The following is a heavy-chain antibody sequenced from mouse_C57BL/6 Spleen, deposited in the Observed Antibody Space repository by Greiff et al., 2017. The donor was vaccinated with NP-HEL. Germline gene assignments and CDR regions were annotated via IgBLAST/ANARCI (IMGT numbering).Heavy chain of an antibody. CDR2: INPSSGYT. CDR1: GYTFTSYW. Sequence: ESGAELAKPGASVKLSCKASGYTFTSYWMHWVKQRPGQGLEWIGYINPSSGYTKYNQKLKDTATLTADNSSSTAYLQLSSLTYEDSAVYYCARGDGNYGWYFDVWGTGTTVTVSS. CDR3: ARGDGNYGWYFDV. J-gene: IGHJ1*03. V-gene: IGHV1-7*01. D-gene: IGHD2-1*01.